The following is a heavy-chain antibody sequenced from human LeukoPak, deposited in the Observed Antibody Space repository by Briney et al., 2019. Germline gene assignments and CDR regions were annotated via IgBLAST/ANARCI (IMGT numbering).Heavy chain of an antibody. V-gene: IGHV1-69*13. CDR1: GGTFSSYA. CDR2: IIPIFGTA. D-gene: IGHD4-23*01. J-gene: IGHJ3*02. CDR3: ARVVAVVNLFAFDI. Sequence: SVKVSCKASGGTFSSYAISWVRQAPGQGLEWMGGIIPIFGTANYAQKFQGRVTITADESTSTAYMELSSLRSEDTAVYYCARVVAVVNLFAFDIWGQGTMVTVSS.